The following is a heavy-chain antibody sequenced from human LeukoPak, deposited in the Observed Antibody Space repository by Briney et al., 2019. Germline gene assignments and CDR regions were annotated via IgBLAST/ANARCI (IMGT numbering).Heavy chain of an antibody. Sequence: QTGGSLRLSCAASGFTFSSYGMSWVRQAPGKGLEWVANIKQDGSEKYYVDSVKGRFTISRDNAKNSLYLQMNSLRAEGTAVYYCARHRYYYDSSGYYYAPRYYFDYWGQGTLVTVSS. CDR1: GFTFSSYG. J-gene: IGHJ4*02. CDR2: IKQDGSEK. D-gene: IGHD3-22*01. CDR3: ARHRYYYDSSGYYYAPRYYFDY. V-gene: IGHV3-7*01.